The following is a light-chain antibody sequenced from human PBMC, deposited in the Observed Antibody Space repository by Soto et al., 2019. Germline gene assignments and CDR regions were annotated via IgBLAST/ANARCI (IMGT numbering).Light chain of an antibody. V-gene: IGKV1-5*03. J-gene: IGKJ1*01. CDR3: QQYNSYSRT. Sequence: DIQMTQSPSTLSASVGDRVTINCRASQRISSWLAWYQQKPGKAPKLLIYKASSLESGVPSRFSGSGSGTEFTLTISSLQPDDFATYYCQQYNSYSRTFGQGTNVEIK. CDR2: KAS. CDR1: QRISSW.